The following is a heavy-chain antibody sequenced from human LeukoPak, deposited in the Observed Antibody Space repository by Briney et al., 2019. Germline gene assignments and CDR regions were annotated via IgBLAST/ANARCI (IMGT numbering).Heavy chain of an antibody. CDR3: ARIRRLRSLENAFDI. CDR1: GFTFSSYA. V-gene: IGHV3-30*04. D-gene: IGHD4-17*01. Sequence: PGGSLRLSCAASGFTFSSYAMHWVRQAPGKGLEWVAVISYDGSNKYYADSVKGRFTISRDNSKNTLYLQMNSLRAEDTAVYYCARIRRLRSLENAFDIWGQGTMVTVSS. J-gene: IGHJ3*02. CDR2: ISYDGSNK.